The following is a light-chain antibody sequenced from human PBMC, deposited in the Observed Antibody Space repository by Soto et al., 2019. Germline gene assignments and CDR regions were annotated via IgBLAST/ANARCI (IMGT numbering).Light chain of an antibody. V-gene: IGKV3-15*01. J-gene: IGKJ2*01. CDR1: QNIRSI. Sequence: EVVMTQSPASLSASPGERVTLSCRASQNIRSILAWYQQRPGQAPRLLIYDASTRATGIPPRFSGGGSGREFTVTISSLQSEDFAIYYGQQYDIWPPYTFGQGTKVEF. CDR3: QQYDIWPPYT. CDR2: DAS.